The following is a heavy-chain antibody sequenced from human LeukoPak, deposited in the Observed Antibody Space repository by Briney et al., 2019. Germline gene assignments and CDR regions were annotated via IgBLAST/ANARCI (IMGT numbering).Heavy chain of an antibody. Sequence: GRSPRLSCAASGFTFNSYGMHWVRQAPGKGLEWVAVISYDGSNKYYADSVKGRFTISRDNSKNTLFLQMNSLRAEDTAVYYCARDPGYCSGGSCQYYYYYYMDVWGKGTTVTVSS. CDR3: ARDPGYCSGGSCQYYYYYYMDV. V-gene: IGHV3-30*03. D-gene: IGHD2-15*01. CDR2: ISYDGSNK. J-gene: IGHJ6*03. CDR1: GFTFNSYG.